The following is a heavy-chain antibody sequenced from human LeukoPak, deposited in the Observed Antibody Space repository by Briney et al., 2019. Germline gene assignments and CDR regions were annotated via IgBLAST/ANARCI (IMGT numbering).Heavy chain of an antibody. J-gene: IGHJ4*02. D-gene: IGHD5-12*01. CDR1: RFTLSTYW. CDR3: ARDGGYRGYDADC. CDR2: ISDSGAM. Sequence: GGSLRLSCAASRFTLSTYWMSWVRQAPGKGLEWVSYISDSGAMYYADSVRGRFTISRENAQNSLFLQMNSLRAEDTAVYYCARDGGYRGYDADCWGQGTLVTVSS. V-gene: IGHV3-48*01.